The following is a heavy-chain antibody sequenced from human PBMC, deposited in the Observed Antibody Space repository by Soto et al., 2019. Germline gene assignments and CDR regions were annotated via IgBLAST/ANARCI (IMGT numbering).Heavy chain of an antibody. Sequence: GGSLRLSCAASGFTFSSYRMNWVRQAPGKGLEWVSSIRSSSSYIYYADSVKGRFTISRDNANNTLYLQMNSLRAEDKAVYFCARDSIAAAGIGAFDSWGQGTMVTVSS. J-gene: IGHJ3*02. D-gene: IGHD6-13*01. CDR2: IRSSSSYI. CDR1: GFTFSSYR. CDR3: ARDSIAAAGIGAFDS. V-gene: IGHV3-21*01.